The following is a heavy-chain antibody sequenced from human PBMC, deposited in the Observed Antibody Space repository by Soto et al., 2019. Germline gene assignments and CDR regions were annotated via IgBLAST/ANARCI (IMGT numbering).Heavy chain of an antibody. CDR1: NGSFSPNY. J-gene: IGHJ5*02. CDR3: ARDPGSGSYYGWFDP. Sequence: SETLSLTCIVSNGSFSPNYWAWIRQPPGKGLEWLGYIYYTGTTSYNPSLKSRVTISVDTSKNQFSLKLSSVTAADTAVYYCARDPGSGSYYGWFDPWGQGTLVTVSS. CDR2: IYYTGTT. D-gene: IGHD3-10*01. V-gene: IGHV4-59*01.